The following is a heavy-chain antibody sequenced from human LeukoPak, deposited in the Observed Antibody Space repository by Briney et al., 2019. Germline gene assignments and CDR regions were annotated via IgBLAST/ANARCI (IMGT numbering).Heavy chain of an antibody. Sequence: SETLSLTCAVYGGSFSGYYWSWIRQPPGKGLEWIGEINHSGSTNYNPSLKSRVTISVDTSKNQFSLKLSSVTAADTAVYYCARFRRGKAGFDYWGQGTLVTVSS. J-gene: IGHJ4*02. CDR2: INHSGST. CDR1: GGSFSGYY. V-gene: IGHV4-34*01. D-gene: IGHD3-16*01. CDR3: ARFRRGKAGFDY.